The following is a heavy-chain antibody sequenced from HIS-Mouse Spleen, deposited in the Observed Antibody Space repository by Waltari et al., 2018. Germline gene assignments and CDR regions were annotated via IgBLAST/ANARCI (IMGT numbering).Heavy chain of an antibody. CDR1: GGSIRSSSYY. V-gene: IGHV4-39*01. J-gene: IGHJ4*02. CDR2: IYYSGST. D-gene: IGHD6-13*01. CDR3: ARHEGQQLVTSLFDY. Sequence: QLQLQESGPGLVKPSATLSLTCTVSGGSIRSSSYYWGWSRQPPGKGLEWIGSIYYSGSTYYNPSLKSRVTISVDTSKNQFSLKLSSVTAADTAVYYCARHEGQQLVTSLFDYWGQGTLVTVSS.